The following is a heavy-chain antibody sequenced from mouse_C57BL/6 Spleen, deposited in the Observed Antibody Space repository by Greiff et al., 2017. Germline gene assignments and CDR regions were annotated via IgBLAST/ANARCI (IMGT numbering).Heavy chain of an antibody. Sequence: QVHVKQPGAELVMPGASVKLSCKASGYTFTSYWMHWVKQRPGQGLEWIGEIDPSDSYTNYNQKFKGKSTLTVDKSASTAYMQLSRLTSEDSAVYYCARSPPTVVPDYWGQGTTLTVSS. J-gene: IGHJ2*01. CDR1: GYTFTSYW. V-gene: IGHV1-69*01. D-gene: IGHD1-1*01. CDR2: IDPSDSYT. CDR3: ARSPPTVVPDY.